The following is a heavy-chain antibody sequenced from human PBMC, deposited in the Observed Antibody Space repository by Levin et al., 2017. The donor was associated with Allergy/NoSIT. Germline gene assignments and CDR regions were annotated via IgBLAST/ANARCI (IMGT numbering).Heavy chain of an antibody. CDR2: ISYDGSNK. D-gene: IGHD6-13*01. CDR1: GFTFSSYA. Sequence: GESLKISCAASGFTFSSYAMHWVRQAPGKGLEWVAVISYDGSNKYYADSVKGRFTISRDNSKNTLYLQMNSLRAEDTAVYYCEAGTDAFDIWGQGTMVTVSS. CDR3: EAGTDAFDI. J-gene: IGHJ3*02. V-gene: IGHV3-30-3*01.